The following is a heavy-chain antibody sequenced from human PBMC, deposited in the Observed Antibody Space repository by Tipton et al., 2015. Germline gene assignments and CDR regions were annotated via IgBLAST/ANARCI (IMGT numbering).Heavy chain of an antibody. CDR3: ASSMSVAGTGDS. D-gene: IGHD6-19*01. CDR2: ISGRGAST. Sequence: LRLSCAASGFSFSSYAMSWVRQAPGKGLEWVSAISGRGASTFYADSVKGRFTISRDNSQNTLFLQMNSLRTDDTAVYYCASSMSVAGTGDSWGQGTLVTVSS. V-gene: IGHV3-23*01. J-gene: IGHJ4*02. CDR1: GFSFSSYA.